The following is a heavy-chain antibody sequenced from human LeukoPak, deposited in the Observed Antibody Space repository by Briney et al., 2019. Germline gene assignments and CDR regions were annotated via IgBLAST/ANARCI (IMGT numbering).Heavy chain of an antibody. CDR3: ALDYVWGRDLDV. CDR1: GFTFSSYS. D-gene: IGHD3-16*01. CDR2: ISSSSSYI. V-gene: IGHV3-21*01. Sequence: PGGSLRLSCAASGFTFSSYSMTWVRQAPGKGLEWVSSISSSSSYIYYADTVKGRFTTSRDNAKNSLYLQMNSLRAEDTAVYYCALDYVWGRDLDVWGQGTTVTVSS. J-gene: IGHJ6*02.